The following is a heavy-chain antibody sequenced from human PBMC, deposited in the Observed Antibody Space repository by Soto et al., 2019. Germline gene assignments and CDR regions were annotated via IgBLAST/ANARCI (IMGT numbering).Heavy chain of an antibody. Sequence: QVQLQESGPGLVKPSQTLSLTCTVSGDSISNVYACWSWIRQSPDKGLEWIGHIYNGGSTYNSPSLTSRVTISVDTSKNQFYLQLNSVSAADTAGYYCARGPSGDKVDYWGQGILVTVSS. V-gene: IGHV4-30-4*01. J-gene: IGHJ4*02. CDR1: GDSISNVYAC. CDR2: IYNGGST. D-gene: IGHD7-27*01. CDR3: ARGPSGDKVDY.